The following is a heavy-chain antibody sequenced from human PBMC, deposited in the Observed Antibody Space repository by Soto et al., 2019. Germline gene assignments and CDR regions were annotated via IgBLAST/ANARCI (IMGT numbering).Heavy chain of an antibody. CDR2: IYYSGST. CDR3: ATLTINAYSSGWYYFDY. V-gene: IGHV4-39*01. Sequence: PLETLSLTCTVSGGSSISSSYCWGWIRQPPGKGLEWIGSIYYSGSTYYNPSLKSRVTISVDTSKNQFSLKLSSVTAADTAVYYCATLTINAYSSGWYYFDYWGQGTLVTVSS. CDR1: GGSSISSSYC. J-gene: IGHJ4*02. D-gene: IGHD6-19*01.